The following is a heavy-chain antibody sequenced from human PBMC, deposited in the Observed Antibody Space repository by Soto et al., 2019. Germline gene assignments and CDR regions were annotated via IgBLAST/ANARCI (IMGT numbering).Heavy chain of an antibody. CDR3: VRELGGRY. CDR2: IQQDGNQK. Sequence: GGSLRLSCAACGFTSSSYWIRWVRQAPWKGLEWVASIQQDGNQKSYVASVKGRFTIARDNGESSLYLQLSSLRVDDSAMYYWVRELGGRYWGQRTLVTVSS. J-gene: IGHJ4*02. D-gene: IGHD7-27*01. CDR1: GFTSSSYW. V-gene: IGHV3-7*03.